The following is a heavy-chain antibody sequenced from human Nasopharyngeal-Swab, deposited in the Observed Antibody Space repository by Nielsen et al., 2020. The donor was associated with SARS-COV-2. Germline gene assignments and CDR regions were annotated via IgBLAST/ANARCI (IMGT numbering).Heavy chain of an antibody. CDR1: GFTFSSYG. CDR2: ISYDGSNK. CDR3: ARGRRLLDY. D-gene: IGHD2-15*01. Sequence: GESLKISCAASGFTFSSYGMHWVRQAPGKGLEWVAVISYDGSNKYYADSVKGRFTISRDNSKNSLYLQMNSLRAEDTAVYYCARGRRLLDYWGQGTLVTVSS. V-gene: IGHV3-30*03. J-gene: IGHJ4*02.